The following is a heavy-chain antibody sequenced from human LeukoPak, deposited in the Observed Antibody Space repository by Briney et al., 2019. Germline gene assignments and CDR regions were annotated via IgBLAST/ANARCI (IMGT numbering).Heavy chain of an antibody. D-gene: IGHD6-13*01. CDR2: ISSSSSYI. CDR3: ARVVGSSSSWVDY. J-gene: IGHJ4*02. Sequence: GGSLRLSCAASGFTSSSYALNWVRQAPGKGLEWVSSISSSSSYIYYADSVRGRFTISRDNAKNSLYLQMNSLRAEDTAVYYCARVVGSSSSWVDYWGQGTLVTVSS. V-gene: IGHV3-21*04. CDR1: GFTSSSYA.